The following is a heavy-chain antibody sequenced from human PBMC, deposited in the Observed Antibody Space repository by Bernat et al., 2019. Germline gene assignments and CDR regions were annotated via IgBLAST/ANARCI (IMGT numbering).Heavy chain of an antibody. Sequence: EVQLVETGGGLIQPGGSLRLSCAASGFTVSSNYMSWVRQAPGKGLEWVSVIYSGGNTYYADSVKGRFTISRHNSKNTLYRQMNSLSAADAAVYYCARGDCSGGSCYSLYYWGQGTLVTVSS. CDR1: GFTVSSNY. J-gene: IGHJ4*02. CDR3: ARGDCSGGSCYSLYY. CDR2: IYSGGNT. D-gene: IGHD2-15*01. V-gene: IGHV3-53*05.